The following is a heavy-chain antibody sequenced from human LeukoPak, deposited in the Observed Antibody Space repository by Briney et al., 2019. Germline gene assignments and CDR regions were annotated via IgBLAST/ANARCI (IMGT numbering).Heavy chain of an antibody. CDR2: ISGSGGST. V-gene: IGHV3-23*01. J-gene: IGHJ4*02. CDR3: AKPWGMVRGVIMGEDY. D-gene: IGHD3-10*01. Sequence: GGSLRLSCAASGFTFSSYAMSWVRQAPGKGLEWVSAISGSGGSTYYADSVKGRFTISRDNSKSTLYLQMNSLRAEDTAVYYCAKPWGMVRGVIMGEDYWGQGTLVTVSS. CDR1: GFTFSSYA.